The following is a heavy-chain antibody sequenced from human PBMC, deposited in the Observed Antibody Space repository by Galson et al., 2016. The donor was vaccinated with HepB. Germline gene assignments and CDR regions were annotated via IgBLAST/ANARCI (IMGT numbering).Heavy chain of an antibody. D-gene: IGHD1-26*01. CDR1: GYNFDHYG. CDR2: IAVHNGNT. Sequence: SVKVSCKASGYNFDHYGITWVRQAPGQGLEWMGWIAVHNGNTNYAQKMRGRVTMTTDAATSTTYMELRSLRSDDTAVYYCARGGGRGGSDYWGQGTLVTVTS. J-gene: IGHJ4*02. V-gene: IGHV1-18*01. CDR3: ARGGGRGGSDY.